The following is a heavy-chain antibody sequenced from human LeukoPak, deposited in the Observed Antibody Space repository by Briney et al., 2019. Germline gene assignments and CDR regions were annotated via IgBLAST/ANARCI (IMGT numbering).Heavy chain of an antibody. CDR2: IFHSGST. Sequence: SETLSLTCTVSGGSIGSSSYYWGWIRQPPGKGLEWIGNIFHSGSTYYNSSLKSRVTISVDTSKNQFSLKLSSVTAADTAVYYCARDRMPWVGSGWSLGIWYFDLWGRGTLVTVSS. CDR3: ARDRMPWVGSGWSLGIWYFDL. V-gene: IGHV4-39*07. D-gene: IGHD6-19*01. J-gene: IGHJ2*01. CDR1: GGSIGSSSYY.